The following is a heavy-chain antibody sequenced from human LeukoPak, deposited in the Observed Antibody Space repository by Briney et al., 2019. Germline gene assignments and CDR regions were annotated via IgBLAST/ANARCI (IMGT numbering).Heavy chain of an antibody. V-gene: IGHV4-4*07. CDR1: GGSISRYF. Sequence: SETLSLTCSVSGGSISRYFWHWIRQPAGQGLEWIGRLGTSGSPNYNPSLKSRVTISVDTSKNQFSLKLSSVTAADTAVYYCAKVAKYYYGSETYFFFDHWGQGTLVTVSS. CDR2: LGTSGSP. CDR3: AKVAKYYYGSETYFFFDH. J-gene: IGHJ4*02. D-gene: IGHD3-10*01.